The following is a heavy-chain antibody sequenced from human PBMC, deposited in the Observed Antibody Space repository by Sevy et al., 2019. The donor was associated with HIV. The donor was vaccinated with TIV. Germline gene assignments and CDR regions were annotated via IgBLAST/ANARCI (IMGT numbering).Heavy chain of an antibody. Sequence: GGSLRLSCAASGFIFSSNEMNWVSQAPGKGLEWVSYIGSSGSPIYYADSVKGRFTISRGNAKNSLYLQMNSLSAEDTAVYYCARVSVDTNFYGMDVWGQGTTVTVSS. J-gene: IGHJ6*02. CDR3: ARVSVDTNFYGMDV. D-gene: IGHD5-18*01. V-gene: IGHV3-48*03. CDR2: IGSSGSPI. CDR1: GFIFSSNE.